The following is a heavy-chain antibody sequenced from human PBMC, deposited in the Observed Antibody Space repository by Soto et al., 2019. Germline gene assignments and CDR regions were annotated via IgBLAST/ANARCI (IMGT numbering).Heavy chain of an antibody. J-gene: IGHJ6*03. V-gene: IGHV4-59*01. CDR1: GGSISTYY. CDR2: ISNSESA. Sequence: PSETLSLTCSVSGGSISTYYWTWIRQPPGKGLEWIGYISNSESANYNPSLKSRVTMSVDTSKNQFSLKLSSVTAADTAVYYCARLVRNYIYDYYYYMDVWGKGTTVTVSS. D-gene: IGHD4-4*01. CDR3: ARLVRNYIYDYYYYMDV.